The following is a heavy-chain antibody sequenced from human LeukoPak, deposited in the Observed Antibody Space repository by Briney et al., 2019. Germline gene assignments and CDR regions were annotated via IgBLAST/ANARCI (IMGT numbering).Heavy chain of an antibody. J-gene: IGHJ4*02. D-gene: IGHD1-1*01. Sequence: ASVKVSCKASGYTFTGHYMHWVRQATGQGLEWMGYMNPYSGNTGYAQNFQGRVTLTRNTSISTAYMELSSLRSEDTAVYYCARSKKNWNFDYWGQGTLVTVSS. V-gene: IGHV1-8*03. CDR3: ARSKKNWNFDY. CDR1: GYTFTGHY. CDR2: MNPYSGNT.